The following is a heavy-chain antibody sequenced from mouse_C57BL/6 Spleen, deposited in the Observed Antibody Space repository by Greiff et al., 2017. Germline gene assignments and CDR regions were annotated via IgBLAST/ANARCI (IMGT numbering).Heavy chain of an antibody. CDR1: GYAFTNYL. CDR3: ARESAYWYFDV. V-gene: IGHV1-54*01. CDR2: INPGSGGT. J-gene: IGHJ1*03. Sequence: VKLMESGAELVRPGTSVKVSCKASGYAFTNYLIEWVKQRPGQGLEWIGVINPGSGGTNYNEKFKGKATLTADKSSSTAYMQLSSLTSEDSAVYFCARESAYWYFDVWGTGTTVTVSS.